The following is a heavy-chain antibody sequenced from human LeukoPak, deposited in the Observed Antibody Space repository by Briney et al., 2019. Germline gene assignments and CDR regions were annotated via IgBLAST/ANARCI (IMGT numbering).Heavy chain of an antibody. Sequence: SETLSLTCTVSGGSISSSSYYWSWIRQPPGKGLEWIGEINHSGSTNYNPSLKSRVTISVDTSKNQFSLRLTSVTAADTAVYYCARSSYGGNSRGIGRIVYFQHWGQGTLVTVSS. J-gene: IGHJ1*01. CDR1: GGSISSSSYY. CDR2: INHSGST. V-gene: IGHV4-39*07. D-gene: IGHD4-23*01. CDR3: ARSSYGGNSRGIGRIVYFQH.